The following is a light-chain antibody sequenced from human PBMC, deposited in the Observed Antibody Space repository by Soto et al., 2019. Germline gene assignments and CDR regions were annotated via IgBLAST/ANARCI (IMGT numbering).Light chain of an antibody. V-gene: IGLV2-14*01. Sequence: QSVRTQAASGSGSPGRAISISCTGTSSDVGGYNYVSWYQQYPDKAPKLIIYEVTNRPSGISNRFSGSKSGNTAFLTIYGLQAEDEADYYWSSHTSGNTRVFGTGTKVPVL. CDR2: EVT. J-gene: IGLJ1*01. CDR3: SSHTSGNTRV. CDR1: SSDVGGYNY.